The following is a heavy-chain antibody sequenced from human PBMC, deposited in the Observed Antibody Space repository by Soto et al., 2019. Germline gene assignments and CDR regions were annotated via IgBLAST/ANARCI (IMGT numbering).Heavy chain of an antibody. CDR1: GGTFSSYA. D-gene: IGHD2-2*02. J-gene: IGHJ5*02. CDR3: ARVRDIVVVPAAIPYNWFDP. CDR2: IIPIFGTA. Sequence: QVQLVQSGAEVKKPGSSVKVSCKASGGTFSSYAISWVRQAPGQGLEWMGGIIPIFGTANYAQKFQGRVTITADKSTSTAYTELSSLRSEDTAVYYCARVRDIVVVPAAIPYNWFDPWGQGTLVTVSS. V-gene: IGHV1-69*06.